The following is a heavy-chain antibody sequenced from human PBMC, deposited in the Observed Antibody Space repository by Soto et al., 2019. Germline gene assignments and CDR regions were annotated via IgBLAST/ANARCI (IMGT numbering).Heavy chain of an antibody. V-gene: IGHV4-34*01. Sequence: SETLSLTCAVYGGSVSGYYWSWIRQPPGKGLEWIGEINHSGSTNYNPSLKSRVTISVDTSKNQFSLKLSSVTAADTAVYYCARVARVFDPWGQGTLVTVSS. CDR1: GGSVSGYY. CDR2: INHSGST. D-gene: IGHD5-18*01. CDR3: ARVARVFDP. J-gene: IGHJ5*02.